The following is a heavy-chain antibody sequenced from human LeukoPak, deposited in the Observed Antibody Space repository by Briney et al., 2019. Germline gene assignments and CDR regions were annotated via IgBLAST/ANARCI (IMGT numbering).Heavy chain of an antibody. CDR3: ARDNGNKYYFDY. V-gene: IGHV3-23*01. J-gene: IGHJ4*02. Sequence: GGSLRLSCAGSGFTFSSYAMSWVRQAPGKGLEWVSGNSGSGGSTYYADSVKGRFTISRDNAKKSLYLQMNSLRAEDTAVYYCARDNGNKYYFDYWGQGTLVTVSS. CDR1: GFTFSSYA. D-gene: IGHD2-8*01. CDR2: NSGSGGST.